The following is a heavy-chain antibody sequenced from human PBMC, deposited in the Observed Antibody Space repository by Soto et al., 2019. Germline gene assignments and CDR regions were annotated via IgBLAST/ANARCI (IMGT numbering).Heavy chain of an antibody. CDR3: VRDGTKTLRDWFDP. CDR1: GASISGYY. V-gene: IGHV4-4*07. J-gene: IGHJ5*02. CDR2: IYATGTT. Sequence: SETLSLTCTVSGASISGYYWSWIRKSAGKGLEWIGRIYATGTTDYNPSLKSRVMMSVDTSKKQFSLRLRSVTAADTAVYYCVRDGTKTLRDWFDPWGQGISVTVS. D-gene: IGHD1-1*01.